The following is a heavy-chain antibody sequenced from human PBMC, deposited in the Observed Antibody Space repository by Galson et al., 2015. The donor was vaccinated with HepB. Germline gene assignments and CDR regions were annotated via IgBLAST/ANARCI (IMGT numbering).Heavy chain of an antibody. D-gene: IGHD3-22*01. CDR1: GFTFSSYA. CDR3: AKDTGYYDSSGYYHEDY. CDR2: ISGSGGST. J-gene: IGHJ4*02. Sequence: SLRLSCAASGFTFSSYAMSWVRQAPGKGLEWVSAISGSGGSTYYADSVKGRFTISRDNSKNTLYLQMNSLRAEDTAVYYCAKDTGYYDSSGYYHEDYWGQGTLVTVSS. V-gene: IGHV3-23*01.